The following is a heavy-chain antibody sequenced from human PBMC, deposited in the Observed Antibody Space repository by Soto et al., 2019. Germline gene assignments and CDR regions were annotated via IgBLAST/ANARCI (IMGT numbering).Heavy chain of an antibody. CDR3: ASNNEGRGYCSSTSCYRGLVGYGMDV. CDR2: INHSGST. V-gene: IGHV4-34*01. D-gene: IGHD2-2*01. CDR1: GGSFSGYY. J-gene: IGHJ6*02. Sequence: SETLSLTCAVYGGSFSGYYWSWIRQPPGKGLEWIGEINHSGSTNYNPSLKSRVTISVDTSKNQFSLKLSSVTAADTAVYYCASNNEGRGYCSSTSCYRGLVGYGMDVWGQGTTVTVSS.